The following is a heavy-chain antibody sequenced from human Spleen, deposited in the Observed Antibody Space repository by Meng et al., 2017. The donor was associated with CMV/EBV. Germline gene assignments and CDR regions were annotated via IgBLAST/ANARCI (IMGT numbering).Heavy chain of an antibody. D-gene: IGHD6-13*01. V-gene: IGHV3-74*01. CDR2: IMSDGSST. CDR3: ATELAAGY. Sequence: GGSLRLSCAASGFSFSTYWMHWVRQVPGKGLVWVSRIMSDGSSTDYADSVKGRFTISRDNARNTVYLQMNSLTAEDTAVYYCATELAAGYWGQGALVTVSS. J-gene: IGHJ4*02. CDR1: GFSFSTYW.